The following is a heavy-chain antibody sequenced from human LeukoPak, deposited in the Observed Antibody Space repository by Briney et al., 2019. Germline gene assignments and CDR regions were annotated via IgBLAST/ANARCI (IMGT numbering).Heavy chain of an antibody. J-gene: IGHJ4*02. Sequence: GGSLRLSCAASGFTLSNYWMHWVRQAPGKGLVWVSRINPDASITTYADSVRGRFTISRDNAKNTVYLQMNSLRAEDTAVYYCARAMISGSEYWGQGTLVTVSS. CDR2: INPDASIT. CDR3: ARAMISGSEY. D-gene: IGHD3-22*01. CDR1: GFTLSNYW. V-gene: IGHV3-74*01.